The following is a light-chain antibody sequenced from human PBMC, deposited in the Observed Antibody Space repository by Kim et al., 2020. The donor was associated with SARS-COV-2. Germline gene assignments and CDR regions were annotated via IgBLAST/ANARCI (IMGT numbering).Light chain of an antibody. CDR2: YNS. CDR1: NLGTRS. CDR3: QVWDSYTDHRV. J-gene: IGLJ3*02. V-gene: IGLV3-21*04. Sequence: PRGTARVTCGGHNLGTRSVHWYQQKPGQAPILVIFYNSDRPSGIPERFSGSNSGNTATLTINRVEAGDEADYYCQVWDSYTDHRVFGGGTQLTVL.